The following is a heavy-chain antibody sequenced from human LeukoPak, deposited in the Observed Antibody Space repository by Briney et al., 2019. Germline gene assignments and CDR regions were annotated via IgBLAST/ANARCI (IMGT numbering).Heavy chain of an antibody. CDR2: IIPILGIA. Sequence: ASVKVSCKASGGTFSSYAISWVRQAPGQGLEWMGRIIPILGIANYAQKFQGRVTITADKSTSTAYMELSSLRSEDTAVYYCARDTDYGDYWFDPWGQGTLVTVSS. CDR1: GGTFSSYA. D-gene: IGHD4-17*01. CDR3: ARDTDYGDYWFDP. V-gene: IGHV1-69*04. J-gene: IGHJ5*02.